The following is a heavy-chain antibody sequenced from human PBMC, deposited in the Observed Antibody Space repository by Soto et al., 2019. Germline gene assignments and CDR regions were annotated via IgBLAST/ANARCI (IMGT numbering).Heavy chain of an antibody. J-gene: IGHJ4*02. D-gene: IGHD3-10*01. Sequence: GGSLRLSCAASGFTFSRYAMSWVRQAPGKGLEWVSSMSGSGGSTDYADSVKGRFTISRDNSKNTLYLQMNSLRAEDTAVYHCAKDSDYYGSGSCTDYWGQGTLVTVSS. CDR2: MSGSGGST. V-gene: IGHV3-23*01. CDR1: GFTFSRYA. CDR3: AKDSDYYGSGSCTDY.